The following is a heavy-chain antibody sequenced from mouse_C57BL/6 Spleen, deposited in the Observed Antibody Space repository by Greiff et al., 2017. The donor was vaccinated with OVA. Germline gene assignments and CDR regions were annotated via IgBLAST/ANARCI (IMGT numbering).Heavy chain of an antibody. V-gene: IGHV1-5*01. D-gene: IGHD1-1*01. J-gene: IGHJ1*03. Sequence: EVQLQQSGTVLARPGASVKMSCKTSGYTFTSYWMHWVKQRPGQGLEWIGAIYPGNSDTSYNQKFKGKAKLTAVTSASTAYMELSSLTKEDAAVYYCTRANSSYCWYFDVWGTGTTVTVSS. CDR1: GYTFTSYW. CDR2: IYPGNSDT. CDR3: TRANSSYCWYFDV.